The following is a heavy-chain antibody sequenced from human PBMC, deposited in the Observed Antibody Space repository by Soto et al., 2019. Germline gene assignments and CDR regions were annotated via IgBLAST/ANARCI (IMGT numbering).Heavy chain of an antibody. CDR3: ERVGILPRYGAFDI. V-gene: IGHV3-7*01. J-gene: IGHJ3*02. Sequence: PGGSLRLSCAASGFTFSSYWMSWVRQAPGKGLEWVANIKQDGSEKYYVDSVKGRFTISRDNAKNSLYLQMNSLRAEDTAVYYCERVGILPRYGAFDIWGQGTMVNVS. D-gene: IGHD2-15*01. CDR2: IKQDGSEK. CDR1: GFTFSSYW.